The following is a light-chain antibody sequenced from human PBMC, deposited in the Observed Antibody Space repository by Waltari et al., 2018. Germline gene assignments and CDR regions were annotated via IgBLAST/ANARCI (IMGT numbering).Light chain of an antibody. Sequence: EIMLTQSPGTLSLSPGERATLSCRTSQSIGRSLAWYQQKPGQAPRLLIYGASSRATDIPDRFSGRGSGTDFSLTINRLEPEDSALYYCQHYVRLPVTFGQGTKVEIK. CDR1: QSIGRS. CDR2: GAS. J-gene: IGKJ1*01. CDR3: QHYVRLPVT. V-gene: IGKV3-20*01.